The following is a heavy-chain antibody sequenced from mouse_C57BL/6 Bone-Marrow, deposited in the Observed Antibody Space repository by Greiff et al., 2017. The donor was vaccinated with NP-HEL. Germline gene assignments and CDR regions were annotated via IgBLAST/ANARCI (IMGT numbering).Heavy chain of an antibody. CDR2: INPSSGYT. CDR3: AKLGRFDY. V-gene: IGHV1-4*01. J-gene: IGHJ2*01. D-gene: IGHD4-1*01. CDR1: GYTFTSYT. Sequence: LVESGAELARPGASGKMSCKASGYTFTSYTMHWVKQRPGQGLEWIGYINPSSGYTKYNQKFKDKATLTADKSSSTAYMQLSSLTSEDSAVYYCAKLGRFDYWGQGTTLTVSS.